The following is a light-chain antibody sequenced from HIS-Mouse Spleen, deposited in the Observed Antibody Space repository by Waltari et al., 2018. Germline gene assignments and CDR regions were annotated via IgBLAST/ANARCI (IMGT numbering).Light chain of an antibody. Sequence: EIVLTQSPGTLSLSPGERATLPCRASQSVRSSYLAWDQQKPGQAPRLLIYGASSRATGIPDRFSGSGSGTDFTLTISRLEPEDFAVYYCQQYGSSYTFGQGTKLEIK. CDR2: GAS. CDR3: QQYGSSYT. CDR1: QSVRSSY. V-gene: IGKV3-20*01. J-gene: IGKJ2*01.